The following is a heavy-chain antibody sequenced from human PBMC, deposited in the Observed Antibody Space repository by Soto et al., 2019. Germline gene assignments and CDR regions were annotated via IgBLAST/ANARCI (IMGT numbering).Heavy chain of an antibody. CDR2: ISAYNGNT. CDR3: ARDRRAVAGTRRWARGLPPPVDY. Sequence: QVQLVQSGAEVKKPGASVKVSCKASGYTFTSHGISWVRQAPGQGLEWMGWISAYNGNTNYAQKLQGRVTMTTDTATSTAYLELRSMRYDDMAVYYCARDRRAVAGTRRWARGLPPPVDYWGQGTLVTVSS. V-gene: IGHV1-18*03. D-gene: IGHD6-19*01. J-gene: IGHJ4*02. CDR1: GYTFTSHG.